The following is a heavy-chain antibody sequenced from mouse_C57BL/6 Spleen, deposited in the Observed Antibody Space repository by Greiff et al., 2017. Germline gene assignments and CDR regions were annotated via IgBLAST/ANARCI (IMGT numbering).Heavy chain of an antibody. Sequence: EVKVIESGGGLVQPGGSLKLSCAASGIDFSRYWMSWVRRAPGKGLEWIGEINPDSSTINYAPSLKDKFIISRDNAKNTLYLQMSKVRSEDTALYYCARMGYGNPYYAMDYWGQGTSVTVSS. CDR1: GIDFSRYW. J-gene: IGHJ4*01. D-gene: IGHD2-1*01. CDR2: INPDSSTI. V-gene: IGHV4-1*01. CDR3: ARMGYGNPYYAMDY.